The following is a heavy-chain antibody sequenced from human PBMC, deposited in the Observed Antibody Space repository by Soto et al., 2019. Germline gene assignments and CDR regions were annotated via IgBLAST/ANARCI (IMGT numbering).Heavy chain of an antibody. D-gene: IGHD5-12*01. CDR2: ISSSSSYI. Sequence: GGSLRLSCAASGFTFSSYSMNWVRQAPGKGLEWVSSISSSSSYIYYADSVKGRFTISRDNAKNSLYLQMNSLRAEDTAVYYCARTRPTILGPPRDHDYWGQGTLVTVSS. V-gene: IGHV3-21*01. CDR1: GFTFSSYS. CDR3: ARTRPTILGPPRDHDY. J-gene: IGHJ4*02.